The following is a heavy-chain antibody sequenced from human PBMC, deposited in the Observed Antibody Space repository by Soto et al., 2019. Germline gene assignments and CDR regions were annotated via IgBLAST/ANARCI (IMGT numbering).Heavy chain of an antibody. D-gene: IGHD1-26*01. Sequence: EVQLLESGGDLVQPGGSLRLSCAASGFTFSSYAMNWVRQAPGKGLEGVSAISGSGGNTFYADSVKGRFTISRDNSKNTLFLQRHSLRAEDTGIYYCAMLNRGSYSYHGMDVWGQGTTVTVSS. CDR1: GFTFSSYA. V-gene: IGHV3-23*01. CDR2: ISGSGGNT. J-gene: IGHJ6*02. CDR3: AMLNRGSYSYHGMDV.